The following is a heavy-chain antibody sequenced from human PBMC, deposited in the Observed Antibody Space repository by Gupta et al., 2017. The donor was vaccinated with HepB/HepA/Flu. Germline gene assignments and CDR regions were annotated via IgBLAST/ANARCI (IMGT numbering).Heavy chain of an antibody. V-gene: IGHV3-33*01. Sequence: QVQLVESGGGVVQPGRYLRLSCAASGFTFSSYGMHWVRQAPGKGLEWGEVIWYDGSNKYYAGSVKGRFTISRDNSKNTLYLQMNSLRAEDTAVYYCARDSAYIVVVPAAIRGGFDYWGQGTLVTVSS. J-gene: IGHJ4*02. D-gene: IGHD2-2*02. CDR1: GFTFSSYG. CDR3: ARDSAYIVVVPAAIRGGFDY. CDR2: IWYDGSNK.